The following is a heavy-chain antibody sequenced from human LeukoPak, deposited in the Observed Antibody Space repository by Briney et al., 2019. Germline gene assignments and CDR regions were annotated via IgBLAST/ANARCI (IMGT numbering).Heavy chain of an antibody. CDR2: ISHSGVNT. CDR1: GFTFSNYA. J-gene: IGHJ4*02. V-gene: IGHV3-23*01. D-gene: IGHD3-10*01. CDR3: AKLYGSGTYYTYFHY. Sequence: GGSLRLSCAASGFTFSNYAMSWVRQAPGKGLEWVSAISHSGVNTYSADSVKGRFTISRDNSRNTLYLQMNSLGPDDTAVYYCAKLYGSGTYYTYFHYWGQGTLVTVSS.